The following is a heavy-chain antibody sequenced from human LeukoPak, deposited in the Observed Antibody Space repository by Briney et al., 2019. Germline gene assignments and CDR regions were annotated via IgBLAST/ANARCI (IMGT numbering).Heavy chain of an antibody. J-gene: IGHJ5*02. CDR1: GYTFTGYY. CDR2: INPNSGGT. Sequence: ASVKVSCKASGYTFTGYYMHWVWQAPGQGLEWMGWINPNSGGTNYAQKFQGRVTMTRDTSISTAYMELSRLRSDDTAVYYCARDPYSGSFFNWFDPWGQGTLVTVSS. D-gene: IGHD6-13*01. V-gene: IGHV1-2*02. CDR3: ARDPYSGSFFNWFDP.